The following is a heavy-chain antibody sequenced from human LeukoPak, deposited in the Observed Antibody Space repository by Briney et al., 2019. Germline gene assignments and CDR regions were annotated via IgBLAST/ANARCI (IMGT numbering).Heavy chain of an antibody. V-gene: IGHV4-30-4*01. D-gene: IGHD6-6*01. CDR2: IYYSGST. Sequence: SETLSLTCAVYGGSFSGYYWSWIRQPPGKGLEWIGYIYYSGSTYYNPSLKSRVTISVDTSKNQFSLKLSSVTAADTAVYYCARDTLAARPGGDYYYGMDVWGQGTTVTVSS. CDR1: GGSFSGYY. J-gene: IGHJ6*02. CDR3: ARDTLAARPGGDYYYGMDV.